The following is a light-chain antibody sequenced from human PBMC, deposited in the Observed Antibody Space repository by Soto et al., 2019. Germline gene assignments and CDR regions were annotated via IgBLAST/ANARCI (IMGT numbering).Light chain of an antibody. CDR3: QQCDNWPRT. V-gene: IGKV3-15*01. CDR2: DAS. Sequence: EIVLTQSPATLSLSPGERATLSCRASQSVSRHLAWYQQKPGQAPRLLIYDASTRATGIPARFSGSGSGTEFALTISSLQSEDFAVYYCQQCDNWPRTFGQGTKVDIK. J-gene: IGKJ1*01. CDR1: QSVSRH.